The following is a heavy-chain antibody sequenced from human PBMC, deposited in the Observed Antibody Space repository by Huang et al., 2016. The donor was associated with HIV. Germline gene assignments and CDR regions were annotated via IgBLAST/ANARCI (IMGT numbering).Heavy chain of an antibody. CDR3: ARASWYEPRSWYFGL. Sequence: QVQLQQWGAGLLKPSETLSLTCAVYGGSVSGHYWSWIRQPPGMGLEWIAEINDNGYTNYNPSLKIRVTISVHTSRNQFSLKLNSVTAADAAVYYCARASWYEPRSWYFGLWGRGTLVTVSS. CDR2: INDNGYT. CDR1: GGSVSGHY. V-gene: IGHV4-34*01. J-gene: IGHJ2*01. D-gene: IGHD6-13*01.